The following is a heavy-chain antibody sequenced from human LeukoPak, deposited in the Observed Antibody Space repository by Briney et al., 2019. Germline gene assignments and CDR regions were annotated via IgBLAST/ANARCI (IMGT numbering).Heavy chain of an antibody. J-gene: IGHJ4*02. CDR2: ISYDGSNK. Sequence: GGSLRLSCAASGFTFSSYAMHWVRQAPGKGLEWVAVISYDGSNKYYADSVKGRFTISRDNSKNTLYLQMNSLRAEDTAVYYCARPPEQWLVLGSFDYWGQGTLVTVSS. CDR3: ARPPEQWLVLGSFDY. CDR1: GFTFSSYA. V-gene: IGHV3-30*04. D-gene: IGHD6-19*01.